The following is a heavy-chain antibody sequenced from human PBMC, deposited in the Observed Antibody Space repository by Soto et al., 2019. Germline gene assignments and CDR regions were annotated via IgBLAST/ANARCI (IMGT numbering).Heavy chain of an antibody. V-gene: IGHV1-3*01. CDR3: ARESLWFGEFLSYFDY. CDR1: GYTFTSYA. CDR2: INPGNGNT. D-gene: IGHD3-10*01. J-gene: IGHJ4*02. Sequence: ASVKVSCKASGYTFTSYAMHWVRQAPGQRLEWMGWINPGNGNTKYSQRFQGRVTITRDTSASTAYMELSSLSSEDTAVYYCARESLWFGEFLSYFDYWGQGALVTAPQ.